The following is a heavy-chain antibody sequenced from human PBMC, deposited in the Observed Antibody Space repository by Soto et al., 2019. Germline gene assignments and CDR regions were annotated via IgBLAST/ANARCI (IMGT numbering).Heavy chain of an antibody. D-gene: IGHD6-6*01. CDR2: ISGSGGST. CDR3: AKGVEYSSSSRPY. CDR1: GFTFSSYA. J-gene: IGHJ4*02. Sequence: GESLKISCAASGFTFSSYAMSWVRQAPGKGLEWVSAISGSGGSTYYADSVKGRFTISRDNSKNTLYLQMNSLRAEDTAVYYCAKGVEYSSSSRPYWGQGTLVTVSS. V-gene: IGHV3-23*01.